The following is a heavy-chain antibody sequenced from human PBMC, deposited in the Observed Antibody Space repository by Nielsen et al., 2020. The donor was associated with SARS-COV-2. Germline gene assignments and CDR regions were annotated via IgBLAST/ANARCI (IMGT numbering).Heavy chain of an antibody. CDR2: ISSSSTI. V-gene: IGHV3-48*01. CDR3: ARVFFARGYSYGLGD. D-gene: IGHD5-18*01. J-gene: IGHJ4*02. Sequence: GGSLRLSCAASGFTFSSYSMNWVRQAPGKGLEWVSYISSSSTIYYADSVKGRFTISRDNAKNSLYLQMNSLRAEDTAVYYCARVFFARGYSYGLGDWGQGTLVTVSS. CDR1: GFTFSSYS.